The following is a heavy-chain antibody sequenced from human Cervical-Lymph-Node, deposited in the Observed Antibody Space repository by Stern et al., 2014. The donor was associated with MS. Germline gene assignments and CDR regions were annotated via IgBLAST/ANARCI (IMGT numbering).Heavy chain of an antibody. J-gene: IGHJ5*02. CDR2: IYYSGTT. CDR3: ARATDH. CDR1: GASITSYY. Sequence: QVQLQESGPGLLRPSETLSLTCTVSGASITSYYWSWIRQPPGKGLEWIGYIYYSGTTNYNASLKGRVAKSIDTSKTQIAMRLSSVTAADTAVYNCARATDHWGQGTLVTVSS. V-gene: IGHV4-59*01.